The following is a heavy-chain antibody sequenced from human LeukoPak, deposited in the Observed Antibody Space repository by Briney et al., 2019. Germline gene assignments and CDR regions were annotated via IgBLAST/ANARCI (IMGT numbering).Heavy chain of an antibody. J-gene: IGHJ4*02. Sequence: RGSLRLSCEVFGFPVRSRYMTWVRQPPGKGLDCVSVIYSGGTTYHIDSVKGRFTISRDISKSTMYLEMDNLRVEDTAIYYCASLEAGPSDGRWGQGTLVTVSS. CDR1: GFPVRSRY. CDR2: IYSGGTT. V-gene: IGHV3-53*01. D-gene: IGHD3-3*01. CDR3: ASLEAGPSDGR.